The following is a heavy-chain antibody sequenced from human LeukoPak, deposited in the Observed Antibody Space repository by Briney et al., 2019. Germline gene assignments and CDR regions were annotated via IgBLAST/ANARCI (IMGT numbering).Heavy chain of an antibody. CDR3: AGSYGSGSPLDY. Sequence: SETLSLTCTVSGGSISSYYWSWIRQPPGKGLEWIGYIYYSGSTNYNPSLKSRVTISVDTSKDQFSLKLSSVTAADTAVYYCAGSYGSGSPLDYWGQGTLVTVPS. CDR1: GGSISSYY. CDR2: IYYSGST. V-gene: IGHV4-59*01. J-gene: IGHJ4*02. D-gene: IGHD3-10*01.